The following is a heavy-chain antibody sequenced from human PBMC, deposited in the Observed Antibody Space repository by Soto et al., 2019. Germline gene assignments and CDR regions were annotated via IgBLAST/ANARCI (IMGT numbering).Heavy chain of an antibody. CDR3: ARDRAITMIVPPNNDAFDI. D-gene: IGHD3-22*01. CDR1: GFTFSSYA. V-gene: IGHV3-33*08. CDR2: IWYDGSNK. J-gene: IGHJ3*02. Sequence: QPGGSLRLSCAASGFTFSSYAMHWVRQAPGKGLEWVAVIWYDGSNKYYADSVKGRFTISRDNSKNTLYLQMNSLRAEDTAVYYCARDRAITMIVPPNNDAFDIWGQGTMVTVSS.